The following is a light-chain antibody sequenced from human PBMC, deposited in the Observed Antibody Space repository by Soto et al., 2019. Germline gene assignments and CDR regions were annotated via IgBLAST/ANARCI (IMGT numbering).Light chain of an antibody. CDR2: GAS. CDR1: QSIRSY. V-gene: IGKV3-11*01. CDR3: QQRRNWLLT. J-gene: IGKJ4*01. Sequence: EVVLTQSPATLSLSPGERATLSCRASQSIRSYLAWYQHKPGQAPRLLIYGASNRATGIPARFNGSGSGTDFTLTISSLEPEDFAVYYCQQRRNWLLTFGGGTKVEIK.